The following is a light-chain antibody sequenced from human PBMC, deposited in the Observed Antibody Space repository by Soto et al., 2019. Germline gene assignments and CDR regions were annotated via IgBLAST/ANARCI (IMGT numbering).Light chain of an antibody. J-gene: IGKJ1*01. CDR1: QSVSSSY. CDR2: GAS. CDR3: HQYGRSPQWA. Sequence: EIVLTQSPGTLSLAQGERATLSCRASQSVSSSYLAWYQQKPGQSPRLLIYGASSRATGIPDRFSGSGSGTDFTLTISRLEPEDFAVYYCHQYGRSPQWAFGQGTKVEIK. V-gene: IGKV3-20*01.